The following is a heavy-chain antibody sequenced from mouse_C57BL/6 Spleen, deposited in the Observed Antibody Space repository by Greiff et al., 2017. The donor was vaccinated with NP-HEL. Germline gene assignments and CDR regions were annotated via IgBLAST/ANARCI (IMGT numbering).Heavy chain of an antibody. J-gene: IGHJ1*03. CDR1: GYTFTSYW. V-gene: IGHV1-55*01. D-gene: IGHD1-3*01. Sequence: QVQLKQPGAELVKPGASVKMSCKASGYTFTSYWITWVKQRPGQGLEWIGDIYPGSGSTNYNEKFKSKATLTVDTSSSTAYMQLSSLTSEDSAVYYCARWGPATNWYFDVWGTGTTVTVSS. CDR2: IYPGSGST. CDR3: ARWGPATNWYFDV.